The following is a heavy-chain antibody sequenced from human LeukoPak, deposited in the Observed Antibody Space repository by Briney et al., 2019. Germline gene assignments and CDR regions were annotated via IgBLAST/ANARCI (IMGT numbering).Heavy chain of an antibody. D-gene: IGHD3-22*01. CDR2: ISGSGGST. Sequence: GGSLRLSCAASGFTFSSYWMSWVRQAPGKGLEWVSAISGSGGSTYYADSVKGRFTISRDNSKNTLYLQMNSLRAEDTAVYYCAKDLYYYDSSGYYMNWGQGTLVTVSS. V-gene: IGHV3-23*01. CDR1: GFTFSSYW. CDR3: AKDLYYYDSSGYYMN. J-gene: IGHJ4*02.